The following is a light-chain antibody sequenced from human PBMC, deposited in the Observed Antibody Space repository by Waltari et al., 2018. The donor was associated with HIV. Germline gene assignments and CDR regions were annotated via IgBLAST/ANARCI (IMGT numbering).Light chain of an antibody. CDR3: QVWVTINAAV. Sequence: SFDLTQPLSVAVAPGQTASITCELINIGNKNVHWYQQKAGQAPVLVIFRDSARPSGIPERISVSNSGTTARVTISSVQGGDGADYYGQVWVTINAAVFGGGTKLTVL. CDR2: RDS. J-gene: IGLJ3*02. CDR1: NIGNKN. V-gene: IGLV3-9*01.